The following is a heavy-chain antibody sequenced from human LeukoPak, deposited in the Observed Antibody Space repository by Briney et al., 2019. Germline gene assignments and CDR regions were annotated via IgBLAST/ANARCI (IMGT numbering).Heavy chain of an antibody. CDR1: GFTFSSYG. D-gene: IGHD3-10*01. Sequence: GGSLRLSCAASGFTFSSYGMHWVRQAPGKGLEWVAFIRYDGSNKYYADSVKGRFTISRDNSKNTLYLQMNSLRAEDTAVYYCAKEQRLWFGELLSDYWGQGTLVTVSS. CDR2: IRYDGSNK. J-gene: IGHJ4*02. V-gene: IGHV3-30*02. CDR3: AKEQRLWFGELLSDY.